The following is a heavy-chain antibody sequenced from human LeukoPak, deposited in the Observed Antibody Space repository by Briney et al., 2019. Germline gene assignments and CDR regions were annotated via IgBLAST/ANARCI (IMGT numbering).Heavy chain of an antibody. CDR3: ARVRGSGSYGHFSFDS. CDR1: GYTFTSYG. V-gene: IGHV1-18*01. J-gene: IGHJ4*02. D-gene: IGHD3-10*01. Sequence: ASVKVSCKASGYTFTSYGISWVRQAPGQGLEWMGWISAYNGNTNYAQKLQGRVTMTTDTSTSTAYMELRSLRSDDTAVYYCARVRGSGSYGHFSFDSWGQGTLVTVSS. CDR2: ISAYNGNT.